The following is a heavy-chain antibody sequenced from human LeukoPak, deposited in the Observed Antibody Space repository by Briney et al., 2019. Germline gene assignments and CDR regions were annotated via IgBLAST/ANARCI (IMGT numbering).Heavy chain of an antibody. V-gene: IGHV1-69*13. J-gene: IGHJ6*03. CDR2: IIPIFSTT. D-gene: IGHD5-24*01. CDR1: GGTFSNYA. CDR3: ARGPRWVQLFYFYYYMDV. Sequence: SVKVSCKASGGTFSNYALSWVRQAPGQGLEWMGGIIPIFSTTNYAQKFQGRVTITADESTSTAYMELSSLRSEDTAIYYCARGPRWVQLFYFYYYMDVWGNGTTVTISS.